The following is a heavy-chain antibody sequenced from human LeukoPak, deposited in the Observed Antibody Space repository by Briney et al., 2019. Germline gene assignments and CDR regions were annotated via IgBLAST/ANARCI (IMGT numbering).Heavy chain of an antibody. V-gene: IGHV3-23*01. D-gene: IGHD3-10*01. CDR1: GFTFSSYA. J-gene: IGHJ3*02. CDR2: ISGSDGST. Sequence: GGSLRLSCAASGFTFSSYAMSWVRQAPGKGLEWVSGISGSDGSTNYADSVKGRFTISRDNAKNSLYLQMNSLRAEDTAVYYCARDLPDYYGSGAFDIWGQGTMVTVSS. CDR3: ARDLPDYYGSGAFDI.